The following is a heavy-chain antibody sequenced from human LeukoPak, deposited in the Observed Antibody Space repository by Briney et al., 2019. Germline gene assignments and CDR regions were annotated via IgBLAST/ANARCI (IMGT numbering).Heavy chain of an antibody. CDR1: GGSISSSY. V-gene: IGHV4-59*08. D-gene: IGHD6-19*01. CDR2: IYYSGST. CDR3: ATWGIAVAGTFDY. Sequence: PSETLSLTCTVSGGSISSSYWSWIRQPPGKGLEWIGYIYYSGSTNYNPSFKSRVAISVDTSKNLFSLKLSSVTAADTAVYYCATWGIAVAGTFDYWGQGTLVTVST. J-gene: IGHJ4*02.